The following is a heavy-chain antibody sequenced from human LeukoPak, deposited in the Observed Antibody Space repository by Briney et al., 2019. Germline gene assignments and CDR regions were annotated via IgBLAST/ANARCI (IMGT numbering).Heavy chain of an antibody. D-gene: IGHD4-23*01. CDR3: ARQYGGNADYFNY. J-gene: IGHJ4*02. V-gene: IGHV5-51*01. CDR1: GYIFTNYW. CDR2: IYPGDSGT. Sequence: GESLKISCKGAGYIFTNYWIGWVRQMPGKGLEWMGIIYPGDSGTRYSPSFQGQVAISADKSITTAYLQWSSLKASDTAMYYCARQYGGNADYFNYWGQGTLVTVSS.